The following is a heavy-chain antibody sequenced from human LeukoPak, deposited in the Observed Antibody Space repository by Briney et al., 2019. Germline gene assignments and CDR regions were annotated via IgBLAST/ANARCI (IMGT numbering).Heavy chain of an antibody. CDR1: GFTFSDYY. CDR2: ISSSGSTI. Sequence: GGSLRLSCAASGFTFSDYYMSWIRQAPGKGLEWVSYISSSGSTIYYADSVKGRFTISRDNAKNSLYLQMNSLRAEDTAVNYRARDKRLPWSGYYLNYYYYYMDVWGKGTTVTVSS. V-gene: IGHV3-11*04. J-gene: IGHJ6*03. D-gene: IGHD3-3*01. CDR3: ARDKRLPWSGYYLNYYYYYMDV.